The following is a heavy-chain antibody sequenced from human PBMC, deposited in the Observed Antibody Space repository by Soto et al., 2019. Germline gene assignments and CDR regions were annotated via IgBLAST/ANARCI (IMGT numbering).Heavy chain of an antibody. CDR1: GYTFTSYG. D-gene: IGHD1-1*01. CDR3: ARGRYGDY. J-gene: IGHJ4*02. Sequence: QVHLVQSGAEVKKPGASVKVSCKGSGYTFTSYGITWVRQAPGQGLEWMGWISAHNGNTHYAQKLQGRVTVTRDTSTSTAYMELRGLRSDATAVYYCARGRYGDYWGQGALVTVSS. V-gene: IGHV1-18*01. CDR2: ISAHNGNT.